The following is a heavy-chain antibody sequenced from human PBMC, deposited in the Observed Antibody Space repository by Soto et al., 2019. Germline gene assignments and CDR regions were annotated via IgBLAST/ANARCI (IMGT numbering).Heavy chain of an antibody. Sequence: QVQLVQSGAEVKKPGSSVKVSCKAPGDTFSTYTITWVRQAPGQGLEWMGGITPRSATSNYAQKFQGRVTITADESMSTVYMELSSLTSEDTAVYYCAREGLVLVPSTVNSDYYYYAMDVWGQGTTVTVSS. V-gene: IGHV1-69*12. D-gene: IGHD2-2*01. CDR1: GDTFSTYT. CDR2: ITPRSATS. CDR3: AREGLVLVPSTVNSDYYYYAMDV. J-gene: IGHJ6*02.